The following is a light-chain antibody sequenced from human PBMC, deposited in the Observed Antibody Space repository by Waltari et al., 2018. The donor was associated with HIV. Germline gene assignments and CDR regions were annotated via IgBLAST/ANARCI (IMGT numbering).Light chain of an antibody. CDR3: CSYAGTGTYV. CDR2: AFT. CDR1: TSDVASYNL. J-gene: IGLJ1*01. V-gene: IGLV2-23*02. Sequence: QSALTQPASVSGSPGQSITISCTATTSDVASYNLVSWYQQHPGKAPKVMIYAFTKRPSGVSSRFSCSKAGNTASLTISGLQAEDEADYYCCSYAGTGTYVFGTGTKVTVL.